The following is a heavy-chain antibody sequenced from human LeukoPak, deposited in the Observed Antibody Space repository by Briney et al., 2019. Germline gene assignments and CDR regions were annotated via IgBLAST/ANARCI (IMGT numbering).Heavy chain of an antibody. J-gene: IGHJ4*02. CDR2: INPNRGGT. Sequence: ASVKVSCKASGYTFTGYYMHWVRQAPGQGLEWMGWINPNRGGTNYAQKFQGRVTMTRDTSISTAYMELSSLRSDDTAVYHCARTTGTTFGFSDYWGQGTLVTVSS. CDR1: GYTFTGYY. CDR3: ARTTGTTFGFSDY. V-gene: IGHV1-2*02. D-gene: IGHD3-16*01.